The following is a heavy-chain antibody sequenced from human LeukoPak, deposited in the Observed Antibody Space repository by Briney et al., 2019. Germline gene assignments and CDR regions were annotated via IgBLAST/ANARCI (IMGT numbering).Heavy chain of an antibody. CDR2: ISSSGGST. Sequence: GGFLRLSCAVSGITLSNYGMSWVRQAPGKGLEWVAGISSSGGSTNYADSVKGRFTISRDNPKNTLYLQMNILRAEDTAVYFCAKRGVVIRVILVGFHKEAYYFDSWGQGALVTVSS. D-gene: IGHD3-22*01. V-gene: IGHV3-23*01. CDR1: GITLSNYG. J-gene: IGHJ4*02. CDR3: AKRGVVIRVILVGFHKEAYYFDS.